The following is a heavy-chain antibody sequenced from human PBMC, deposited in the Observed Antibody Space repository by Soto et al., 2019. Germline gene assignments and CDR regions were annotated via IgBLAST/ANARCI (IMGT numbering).Heavy chain of an antibody. D-gene: IGHD1-26*01. Sequence: EVQLVETGGGLIQPGGSLRLSCAASGFTVSSYYMSWVRQAPGKGLEWVSVVYSGGSTYYADSVKCRFTIARDNSKNTLYLQMNSLRAEDTAVYYCARGIVDAGWGQGTLVTVSS. CDR2: VYSGGST. CDR3: ARGIVDAG. J-gene: IGHJ4*02. CDR1: GFTVSSYY. V-gene: IGHV3-53*02.